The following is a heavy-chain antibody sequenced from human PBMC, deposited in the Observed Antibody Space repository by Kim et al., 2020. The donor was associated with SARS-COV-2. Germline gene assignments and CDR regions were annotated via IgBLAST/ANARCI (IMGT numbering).Heavy chain of an antibody. Sequence: SETLSLTCTVSGGSISSYYWSWIRQPPGKGLEWIGYIYYSGSTNYNPSLKSRVTISVDTSKNQFSLKLSSVTAADTAVYYCARDAQWLVGMDVWGQGTTVTVSS. CDR1: GGSISSYY. D-gene: IGHD6-19*01. CDR2: IYYSGST. J-gene: IGHJ6*02. V-gene: IGHV4-59*01. CDR3: ARDAQWLVGMDV.